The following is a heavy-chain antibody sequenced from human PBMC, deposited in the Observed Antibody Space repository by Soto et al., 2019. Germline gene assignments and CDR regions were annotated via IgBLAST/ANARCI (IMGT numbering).Heavy chain of an antibody. CDR2: IRSKAYGGTT. V-gene: IGHV3-49*03. J-gene: IGHJ4*02. D-gene: IGHD1-26*01. CDR3: NTNGLELLVPY. Sequence: GGSLRLSCTASGFTFGDYAMSWFRQAPGKGLEWVGFIRSKAYGGTTEYAASVKGRFTISRDDSKSIAYLQMNSLKTEDTAVYYCNTNGLELLVPYWGQGTLVTVSS. CDR1: GFTFGDYA.